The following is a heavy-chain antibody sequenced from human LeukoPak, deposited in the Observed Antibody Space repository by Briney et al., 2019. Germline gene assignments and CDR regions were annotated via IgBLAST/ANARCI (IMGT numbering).Heavy chain of an antibody. V-gene: IGHV4-31*03. CDR3: ARRPYYYDSSGHQEDY. CDR2: IYYSGST. Sequence: SETLSLTCTVSGGSISSGGYYWSWIRQHPGKGLEWIGYIYYSGSTYYNPSLKSRVTISVDTSKNQFSLKLSSVTAADTAVYYCARRPYYYDSSGHQEDYWGQGTLDTVSS. CDR1: GGSISSGGYY. J-gene: IGHJ4*02. D-gene: IGHD3-22*01.